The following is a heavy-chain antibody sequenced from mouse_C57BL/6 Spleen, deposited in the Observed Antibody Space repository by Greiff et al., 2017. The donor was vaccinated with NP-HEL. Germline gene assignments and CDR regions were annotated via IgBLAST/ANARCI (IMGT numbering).Heavy chain of an antibody. D-gene: IGHD2-2*01. Sequence: QVQLQQSGAELVRPGTSVKVSCKASGYAFTNYLIEWVKQRPGQGLEWIGVINPGSGGTNYNEKFKGKATLTADKSSSTAYMQLSSLTSEDSAVYFCARSLYGYLFDYWGQGTTLTVSS. CDR2: INPGSGGT. V-gene: IGHV1-54*01. CDR1: GYAFTNYL. CDR3: ARSLYGYLFDY. J-gene: IGHJ2*01.